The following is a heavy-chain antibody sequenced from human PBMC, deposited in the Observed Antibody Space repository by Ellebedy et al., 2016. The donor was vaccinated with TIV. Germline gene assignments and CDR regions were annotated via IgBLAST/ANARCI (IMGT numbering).Heavy chain of an antibody. Sequence: GESLKISXAASGFTFSSYAMSWVRQAPGKGLEWVSAISGSGGSTFYADSVKGRFTISRDNSKNTLYLQMNSLRAEDTAVYYCAKGVVPAAIRGGEYFDYWGQGTLVTVSS. D-gene: IGHD2-2*02. CDR2: ISGSGGST. CDR1: GFTFSSYA. V-gene: IGHV3-23*01. J-gene: IGHJ4*02. CDR3: AKGVVPAAIRGGEYFDY.